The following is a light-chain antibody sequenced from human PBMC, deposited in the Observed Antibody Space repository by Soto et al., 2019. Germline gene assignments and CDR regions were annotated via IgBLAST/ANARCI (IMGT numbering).Light chain of an antibody. Sequence: DIQMTQSPSTLSASVGDRVTITFRSSQSISIWLAWYQQKPGKAPKLLIYDASSLESGVPSRFSGSGSGTEFTLTISSLEPEDSAVYYCQQRNVWPPVTFGQGTRLEIK. CDR3: QQRNVWPPVT. J-gene: IGKJ5*01. V-gene: IGKV1-5*01. CDR2: DAS. CDR1: QSISIW.